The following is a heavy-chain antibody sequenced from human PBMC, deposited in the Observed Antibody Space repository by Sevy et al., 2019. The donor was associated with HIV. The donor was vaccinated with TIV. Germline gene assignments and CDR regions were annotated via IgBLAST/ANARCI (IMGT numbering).Heavy chain of an antibody. J-gene: IGHJ6*02. Sequence: GGSLRLSCAASGFTFSTYAMIWVRQAPGKGLEWVSAISGSGGSTYYGDSLEGPLTISRDNSKNTLYLQMNSLRAEDTAVYYCAKGDRTFYGMDVWGQGTTVTVSS. CDR1: GFTFSTYA. V-gene: IGHV3-23*01. CDR3: AKGDRTFYGMDV. D-gene: IGHD2-15*01. CDR2: ISGSGGST.